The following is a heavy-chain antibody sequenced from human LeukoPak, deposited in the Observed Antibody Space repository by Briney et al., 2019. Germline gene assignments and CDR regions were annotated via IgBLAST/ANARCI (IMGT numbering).Heavy chain of an antibody. CDR2: ISSSSSYI. D-gene: IGHD6-19*01. V-gene: IGHV3-21*04. Sequence: GGSLRLSCAASGFTFSSYSMNWVRQAPGKGLEWVSSISSSSSYIYYADSVKGRFTISRDNAKNSLYLQMNSLRAEDTAVYYCAKDPQYSSGWPRRNWFDPWGQGTLVTVSS. CDR1: GFTFSSYS. CDR3: AKDPQYSSGWPRRNWFDP. J-gene: IGHJ5*02.